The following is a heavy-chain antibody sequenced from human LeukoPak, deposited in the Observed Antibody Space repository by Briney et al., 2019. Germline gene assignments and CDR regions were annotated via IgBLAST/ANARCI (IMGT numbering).Heavy chain of an antibody. CDR3: ARDQWGD. Sequence: PGGSLRLSCAASGFTFSSYAMHWVRQAPGKGLEWVAVISYDGSNKYYADSVKGRFTISRDNSKNTVYLQMSSLRGEDTAVYYCARDQWGDLGQGTLVTVSS. CDR1: GFTFSSYA. J-gene: IGHJ4*02. CDR2: ISYDGSNK. D-gene: IGHD1-26*01. V-gene: IGHV3-30*04.